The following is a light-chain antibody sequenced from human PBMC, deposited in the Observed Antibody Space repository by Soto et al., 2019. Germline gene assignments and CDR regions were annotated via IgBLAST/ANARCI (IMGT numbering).Light chain of an antibody. V-gene: IGKV3-11*01. CDR3: QQRSNWPPLT. CDR2: DAS. Sequence: EIVLTQSPATLSLSPGERATLSFRASQSFSSYLAWYQQKPGQAPRLLIYDASNRATGIPARFSGSGSGTDFTLTISSLEPEDFAVYYCQQRSNWPPLTFGGGTKVDIK. J-gene: IGKJ4*01. CDR1: QSFSSY.